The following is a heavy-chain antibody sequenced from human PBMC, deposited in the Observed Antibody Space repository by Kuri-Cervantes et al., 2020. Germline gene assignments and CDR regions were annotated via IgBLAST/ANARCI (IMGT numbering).Heavy chain of an antibody. D-gene: IGHD3-16*01. V-gene: IGHV4-34*01. J-gene: IGHJ4*02. Sequence: GSLRLSCAVYGGSFSGNYWCWIRQPPGKGLEWIGEINHSGSTNYDPTLKSRITITVDTFKNQFSLKLSSVTAADTAVYYCARCGLGVGVWGNRGFDYWGQGTLVTVSS. CDR1: GGSFSGNY. CDR3: ARCGLGVGVWGNRGFDY. CDR2: INHSGST.